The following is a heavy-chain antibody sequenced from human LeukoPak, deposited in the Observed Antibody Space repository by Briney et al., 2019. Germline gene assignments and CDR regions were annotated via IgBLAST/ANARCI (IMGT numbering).Heavy chain of an antibody. Sequence: GGSLRLSCAASGFTFSSYSMNWVRQAPGKGLEWVSSISSSSSYIYYADSVKGRFTISRDNAKNSLYLQMNSLRAEDTAVYYCARDRVVDIVVVPAAHGWFDPWGQATLVTVSS. CDR2: ISSSSSYI. CDR3: ARDRVVDIVVVPAAHGWFDP. J-gene: IGHJ5*02. CDR1: GFTFSSYS. D-gene: IGHD2-2*01. V-gene: IGHV3-21*01.